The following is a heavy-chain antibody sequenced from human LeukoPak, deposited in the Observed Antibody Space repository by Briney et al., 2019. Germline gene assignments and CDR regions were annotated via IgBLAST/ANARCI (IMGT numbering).Heavy chain of an antibody. CDR1: GFTFTTYW. J-gene: IGHJ3*02. CDR3: ARGFDGYYGFDI. V-gene: IGHV3-7*05. D-gene: IGHD5-24*01. Sequence: GGSLRLSCAASGFTFTTYWMSWVRQAPGKGLEWVANINQDGSEKYYVDSVKGRFTISRDNAKNSVYLQMNSLRADDTAVYHCARGFDGYYGFDIWGQGTMVAVSS. CDR2: INQDGSEK.